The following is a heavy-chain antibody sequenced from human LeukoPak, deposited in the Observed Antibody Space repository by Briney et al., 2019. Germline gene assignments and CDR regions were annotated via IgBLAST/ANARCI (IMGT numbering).Heavy chain of an antibody. J-gene: IGHJ4*02. CDR1: GFTFGSNV. V-gene: IGHV3-23*01. D-gene: IGHD6-13*01. Sequence: PGGSLRLSCAASGFTFGSNVMSWVRQAPGKGLEWVSAITASGDNTYYADSVKGRLTISRDNSKNTLYLQMSSLRAEDTAVYYCAKQGYGSWYEYWGQGTLVTVSS. CDR2: ITASGDNT. CDR3: AKQGYGSWYEY.